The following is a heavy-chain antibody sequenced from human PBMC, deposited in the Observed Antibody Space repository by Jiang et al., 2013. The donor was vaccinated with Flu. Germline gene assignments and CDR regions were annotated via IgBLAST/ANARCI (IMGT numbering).Heavy chain of an antibody. CDR2: TYYGSKWYN. CDR3: ARVGNAFSRLDAFDI. D-gene: IGHD3-3*02. Sequence: TLSLTCAISGDSVSSNSATWNWIRQSPSRGLEWLGRTYYGSKWYNDYAVSVKSRITINPDTSKNQFSLQLNSVTPEDTAVYYCARVGNAFSRLDAFDIWGQGTMVTVSS. V-gene: IGHV6-1*01. CDR1: GDSVSSNSAT. J-gene: IGHJ3*02.